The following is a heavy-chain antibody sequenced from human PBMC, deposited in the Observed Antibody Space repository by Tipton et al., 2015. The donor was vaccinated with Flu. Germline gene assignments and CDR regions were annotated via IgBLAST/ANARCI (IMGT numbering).Heavy chain of an antibody. CDR1: GFTVSSNY. D-gene: IGHD6-13*01. V-gene: IGHV3-7*01. CDR3: AGDPPGFRPGIATD. J-gene: IGHJ4*02. CDR2: IKQDGSEK. Sequence: VQLVQSGGGLVQPGGSLRLSCAASGFTVSSNYMSWVRQAPGKGLEWVANIKQDGSEKYYVDSVKGRFTISRDNAKNSLYLQMNSLRAEDTAVYSCAGDPPGFRPGIATDWGQGTLVTVSS.